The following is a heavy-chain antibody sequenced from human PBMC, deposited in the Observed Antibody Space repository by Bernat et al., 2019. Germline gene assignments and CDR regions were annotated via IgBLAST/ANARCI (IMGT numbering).Heavy chain of an antibody. CDR1: GYTFTSYG. J-gene: IGHJ4*02. Sequence: QVQLVQSGAEVKKPGASVKVSCKASGYTFTSYGISWVRQAPGQGLEWMGWISAYNGNTNYAQKLQGRVTMTTDTSTSTAYMELRSLRSDDTAVYYGARAIIYYDILTVILGFDYWGQGTLVTVSS. D-gene: IGHD3-9*01. CDR3: ARAIIYYDILTVILGFDY. CDR2: ISAYNGNT. V-gene: IGHV1-18*01.